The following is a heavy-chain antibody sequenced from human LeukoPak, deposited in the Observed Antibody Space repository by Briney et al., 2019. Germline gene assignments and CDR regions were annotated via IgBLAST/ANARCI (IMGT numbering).Heavy chain of an antibody. CDR2: ISYDGSNK. V-gene: IGHV3-30-3*01. Sequence: PGGSLRLSCAASGFTFSSYAMHWVRQAPGKGLEWVAVISYDGSNKYYADSVKGRFTISRDNAKNSLYLQMNSLRAEDTAVYYCARAGAVAAIYWGQGTLVTVSS. CDR1: GFTFSSYA. D-gene: IGHD6-19*01. CDR3: ARAGAVAAIY. J-gene: IGHJ4*02.